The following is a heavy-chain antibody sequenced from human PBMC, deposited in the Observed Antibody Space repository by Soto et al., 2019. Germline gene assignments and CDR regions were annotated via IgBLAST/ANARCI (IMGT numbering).Heavy chain of an antibody. J-gene: IGHJ1*01. V-gene: IGHV3-30*18. CDR1: GFTFSSHG. Sequence: QVQLVESGGGVVQPGMTLRLSCTASGFTFSSHGMHWVRQAPGKGLEWVAVVSFDGTNKNYADSVRGWFTISRDNSKNTLYPQMSSLRAEDTAVYYCANGDSSGFEYFQSWGQGTLVTVSS. CDR3: ANGDSSGFEYFQS. CDR2: VSFDGTNK. D-gene: IGHD3-22*01.